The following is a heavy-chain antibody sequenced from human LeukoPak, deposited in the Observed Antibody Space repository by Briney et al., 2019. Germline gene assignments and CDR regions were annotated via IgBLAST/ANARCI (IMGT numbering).Heavy chain of an antibody. Sequence: SETLSLTCTVSGDSITNNNCYWGWVRQPPGKGLEWIASIYYSGSSYYNPSLKSRVTMSVDTSKNQFSLKLSSVTAADTAVYHCAREAKYYDVLTGYPTYFYYMDVWGKGTTVTISS. D-gene: IGHD3-9*01. CDR2: IYYSGSS. V-gene: IGHV4-39*07. J-gene: IGHJ6*03. CDR1: GDSITNNNCY. CDR3: AREAKYYDVLTGYPTYFYYMDV.